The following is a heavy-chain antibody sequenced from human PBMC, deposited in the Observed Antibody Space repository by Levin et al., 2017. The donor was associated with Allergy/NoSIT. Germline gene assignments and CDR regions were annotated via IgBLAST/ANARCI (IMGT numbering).Heavy chain of an antibody. J-gene: IGHJ4*02. V-gene: IGHV3-21*01. D-gene: IGHD3-10*01. CDR2: ISSSSSYI. Sequence: GGSLRLSCAASGFTFSSYSMNWVRQAPGKGLEWVSSISSSSSYIYYADSVKGRFTISRDNAKNSLYLQMNSLRAEDTAVYYCARTGGFGDSGGLFYWGQGTLVTVSS. CDR3: ARTGGFGDSGGLFY. CDR1: GFTFSSYS.